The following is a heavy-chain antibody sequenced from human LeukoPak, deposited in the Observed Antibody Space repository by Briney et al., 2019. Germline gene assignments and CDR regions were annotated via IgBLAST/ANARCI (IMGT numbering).Heavy chain of an antibody. J-gene: IGHJ1*01. Sequence: GGSLRLSCAASGFTFSSYSMNWVRQAPGKGLEWVSSISSSISYIYYADSVKGRFTISRDNAKNSLYLQMNSLRAEDTAVYYCARWAGYCSSTSCYTDAEYFQHWGQGTLVTVSS. CDR1: GFTFSSYS. V-gene: IGHV3-21*01. CDR3: ARWAGYCSSTSCYTDAEYFQH. CDR2: ISSSISYI. D-gene: IGHD2-2*02.